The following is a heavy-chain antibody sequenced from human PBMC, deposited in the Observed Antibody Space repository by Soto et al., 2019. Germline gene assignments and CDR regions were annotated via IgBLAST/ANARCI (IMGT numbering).Heavy chain of an antibody. CDR3: ATHPLHTAMVRGDAFDI. V-gene: IGHV1-24*01. CDR2: FDPEDGET. CDR1: GYTLTELS. D-gene: IGHD5-18*01. J-gene: IGHJ3*02. Sequence: VKVSCKVSGYTLTELSMHWVRQAPGKGLEWMGGFDPEDGETIYAQKFQGRVTMTEDTSTDTAYMELSSLRSEDTAVYYCATHPLHTAMVRGDAFDIWGQGTMVTGSS.